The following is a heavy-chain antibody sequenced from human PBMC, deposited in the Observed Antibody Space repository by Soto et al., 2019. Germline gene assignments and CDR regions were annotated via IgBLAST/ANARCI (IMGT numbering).Heavy chain of an antibody. CDR2: INHSGST. CDR1: GGSFSGYY. CDR3: ARDKITGVFDY. D-gene: IGHD2-8*02. J-gene: IGHJ4*02. V-gene: IGHV4-34*01. Sequence: QVQLQQWGAGLLKPSETLSLTCAVYGGSFSGYYWTWIRQPPGTGLEWIGEINHSGSTNYNPSLKSRVTISVDTSKNQFSLKRTSVTAADTAVYYCARDKITGVFDYWGQGTLVTVSS.